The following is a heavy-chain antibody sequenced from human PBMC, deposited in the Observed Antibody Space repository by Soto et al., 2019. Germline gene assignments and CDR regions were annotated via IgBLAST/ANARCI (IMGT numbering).Heavy chain of an antibody. Sequence: GGSLRLSCAASGFTFSDYAMSWVRQAPGKGLEWVSAIGTRDDIFYADSVKGRFTISRDNSRNTLYLQMNSLRAEDTAVYYCARGLTIMDLAYWGHGTLVTVSS. CDR3: ARGLTIMDLAY. CDR1: GFTFSDYA. J-gene: IGHJ4*01. D-gene: IGHD3-16*01. V-gene: IGHV3-23*01. CDR2: IGTRDDI.